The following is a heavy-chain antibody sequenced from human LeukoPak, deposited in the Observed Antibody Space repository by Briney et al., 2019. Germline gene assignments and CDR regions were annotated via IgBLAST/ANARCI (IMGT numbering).Heavy chain of an antibody. D-gene: IGHD2-2*01. CDR1: GFTFSDYY. CDR3: ARNGALNGGIVVVPAASPHTSNYYGMDV. V-gene: IGHV3-11*01. CDR2: ISSSGSTI. Sequence: GGSLRLSCAASGFTFSDYYMSWIRQAPGKGLEWVSYISSSGSTIYYAYSVKGRFTISRDNAKNSLYLQMNSLRAEDTAVYYCARNGALNGGIVVVPAASPHTSNYYGMDVWGQGTTVTVSS. J-gene: IGHJ6*02.